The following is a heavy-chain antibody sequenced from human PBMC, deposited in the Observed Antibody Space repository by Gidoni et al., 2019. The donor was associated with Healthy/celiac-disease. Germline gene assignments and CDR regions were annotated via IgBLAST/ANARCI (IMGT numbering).Heavy chain of an antibody. CDR1: GFTFSSDS. Sequence: EVQLVESGGGLVQPGGSLRLPCAASGFTFSSDSMNWVRQAPGKGLEWVSYISSSSSTIYYADSVKGRFTISRDNAKNSLYLQMNSLRDEDTAVYYCAREGSWDGFGLHPFDYWGQGTLVTVSS. J-gene: IGHJ4*02. CDR2: ISSSSSTI. CDR3: AREGSWDGFGLHPFDY. D-gene: IGHD3-10*01. V-gene: IGHV3-48*02.